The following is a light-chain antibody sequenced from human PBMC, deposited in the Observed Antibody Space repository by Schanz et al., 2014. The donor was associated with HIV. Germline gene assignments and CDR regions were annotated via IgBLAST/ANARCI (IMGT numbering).Light chain of an antibody. CDR1: SSNFRSNA. J-gene: IGLJ3*02. CDR2: NTY. V-gene: IGLV1-44*01. Sequence: QSVLTQPPSASGTPGQRVTISCSGSSSNFRSNAVNWHQQLPGTAPKLVLYNTYHRPSGVPDRFSGSQSGASASLAISGLQSEDEADFYCATWDDSLNGWVFGGGTKLTVL. CDR3: ATWDDSLNGWV.